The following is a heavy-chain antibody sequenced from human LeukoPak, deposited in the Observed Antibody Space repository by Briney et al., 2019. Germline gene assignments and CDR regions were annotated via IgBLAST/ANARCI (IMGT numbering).Heavy chain of an antibody. CDR3: ARGHGRGYDFWSGPYYFDY. CDR1: GYGFTSYW. Sequence: GESLKISCKSSGYGFTSYWIAWVRQMPGKGLQCMGVIFPGDSDTRYSPSFQGQVTISADKSFSTAYLQWSSLKASDTAMYYCARGHGRGYDFWSGPYYFDYWGQGTLVTVSS. V-gene: IGHV5-51*01. J-gene: IGHJ4*02. D-gene: IGHD3-3*01. CDR2: IFPGDSDT.